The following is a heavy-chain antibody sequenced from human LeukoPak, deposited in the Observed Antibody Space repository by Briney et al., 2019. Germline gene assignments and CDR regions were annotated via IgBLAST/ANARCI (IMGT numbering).Heavy chain of an antibody. J-gene: IGHJ3*02. D-gene: IGHD6-13*01. Sequence: GGSLRLSCAASGFTFSSYEMNWVRQAPGKGLEWVSYISSSGSTIYYADSVKGRLTISRDNAKNSLYLQMNSLRAEDTAVYYCARDATGIAGYVDAFDIWGQGTMVTVSS. CDR3: ARDATGIAGYVDAFDI. V-gene: IGHV3-48*03. CDR1: GFTFSSYE. CDR2: ISSSGSTI.